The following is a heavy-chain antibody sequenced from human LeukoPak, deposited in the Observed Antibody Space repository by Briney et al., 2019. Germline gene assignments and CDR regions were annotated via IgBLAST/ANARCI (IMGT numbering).Heavy chain of an antibody. CDR1: GGSISSYY. CDR2: IYYSGST. CDR3: AVEYPYDYGDYAGFDP. Sequence: PSETLSLTCTVSGGSISSYYWSWIRQPPGRGPEWIGYIYYSGSTYYNPSLKSRVTISVDRSKNQFSLKLSSVTAADTAVYYCAVEYPYDYGDYAGFDPWGQGTLVTVSS. D-gene: IGHD4-17*01. J-gene: IGHJ5*02. V-gene: IGHV4-59*12.